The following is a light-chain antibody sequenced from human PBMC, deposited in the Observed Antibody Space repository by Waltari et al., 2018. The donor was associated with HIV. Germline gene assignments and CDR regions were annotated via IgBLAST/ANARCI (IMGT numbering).Light chain of an antibody. Sequence: EKVMTQSPATLSVSPGDRATLSCRARQSVSSNLAWYQQKPGQAPRLLIYDASTRATGIPGRFSGSGSGTEFTLTISSLQSEDFAVYYCQQYNSWPITFGQGTRLEIK. V-gene: IGKV3-15*01. CDR1: QSVSSN. CDR3: QQYNSWPIT. J-gene: IGKJ5*01. CDR2: DAS.